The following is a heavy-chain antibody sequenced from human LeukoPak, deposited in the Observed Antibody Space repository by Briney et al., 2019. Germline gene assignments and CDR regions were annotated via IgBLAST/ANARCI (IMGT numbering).Heavy chain of an antibody. Sequence: PSETLSLTCAVYGGSFSGYYWGWSRQPPGKGLEWIGEINHSGSTNYNPSLKSRVTLSVDTSKNQFSLKLSSVTAADTAVYYCARGQNTARYYYNYYMDVWGKGTTVTVS. CDR1: GGSFSGYY. V-gene: IGHV4-34*01. D-gene: IGHD4-17*01. CDR3: ARGQNTARYYYNYYMDV. CDR2: INHSGST. J-gene: IGHJ6*03.